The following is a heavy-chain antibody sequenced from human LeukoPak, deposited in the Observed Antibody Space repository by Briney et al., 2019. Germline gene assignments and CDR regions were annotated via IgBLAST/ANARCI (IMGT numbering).Heavy chain of an antibody. J-gene: IGHJ5*02. Sequence: ASVKVSCKASGYTFTSYDINWVRQATGQGLEWMGWMNPNSGNTGYAQKFRGRVAMTRNTSISTAYMELSSLRSEDTAVYYCTGGAVTTLHGFDPWGQGALVTVSS. CDR1: GYTFTSYD. CDR3: TGGAVTTLHGFDP. V-gene: IGHV1-8*01. CDR2: MNPNSGNT. D-gene: IGHD4-17*01.